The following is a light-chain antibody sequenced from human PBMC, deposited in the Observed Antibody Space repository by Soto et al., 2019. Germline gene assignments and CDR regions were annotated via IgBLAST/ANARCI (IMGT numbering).Light chain of an antibody. CDR1: SSDVGGYNY. Sequence: ALTQPPSASGSPGQSVTISCTGTSSDVGGYNYVSWYQQHPGKAPKLMIYEVSKRPSGVPDRFSGSKSGNTASLTVSGLQAEDEADYYCSSYAGSNIYVFGTGTKVTVL. V-gene: IGLV2-8*01. CDR3: SSYAGSNIYV. J-gene: IGLJ1*01. CDR2: EVS.